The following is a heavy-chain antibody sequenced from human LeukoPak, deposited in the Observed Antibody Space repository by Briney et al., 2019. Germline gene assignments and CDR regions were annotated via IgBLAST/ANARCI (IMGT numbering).Heavy chain of an antibody. CDR2: INHSGST. D-gene: IGHD6-13*01. V-gene: IGHV4-34*01. J-gene: IGHJ6*02. Sequence: SETLSLTCAVYGGSFSGYYWSWIRQPPGKGLEWIGEINHSGSTNYNPSLQSRVTISVDTSKNQFSLKLSSVTAADTAVYYCARGGSSSWYYYGMDVWGQGTTVTVSS. CDR3: ARGGSSSWYYYGMDV. CDR1: GGSFSGYY.